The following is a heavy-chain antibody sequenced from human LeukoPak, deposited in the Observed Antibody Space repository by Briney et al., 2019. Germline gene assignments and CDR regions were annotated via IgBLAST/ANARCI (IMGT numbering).Heavy chain of an antibody. Sequence: PGGSLRLSCAASGFTFSSYGMHWVRQAPGKGLEWVAFIRYDGSNKYYADSVKGRFTISRDNSKNTLYLQMGSLRAEDMAVYYCARDFSTPEYEGFGGDLPGYWGQGTLVTVSS. D-gene: IGHD3-10*01. CDR1: GFTFSSYG. CDR3: ARDFSTPEYEGFGGDLPGY. CDR2: IRYDGSNK. V-gene: IGHV3-30*02. J-gene: IGHJ4*02.